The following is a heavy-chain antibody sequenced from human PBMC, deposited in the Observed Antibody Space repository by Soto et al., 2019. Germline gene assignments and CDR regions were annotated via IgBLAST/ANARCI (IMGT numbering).Heavy chain of an antibody. Sequence: GGSLRLSCAASGFTFSNAWMNWVRQAPGKGLEWVGHIKSKTDGGTTDYAAPVKGRFTISRDDSKNTLYLQMNSLKTEDTAVYYCTTDPFIVVVPAAINASTYYYYGMDVWGQGTTVTVSS. CDR1: GFTFSNAW. D-gene: IGHD2-2*01. V-gene: IGHV3-15*07. J-gene: IGHJ6*02. CDR3: TTDPFIVVVPAAINASTYYYYGMDV. CDR2: IKSKTDGGTT.